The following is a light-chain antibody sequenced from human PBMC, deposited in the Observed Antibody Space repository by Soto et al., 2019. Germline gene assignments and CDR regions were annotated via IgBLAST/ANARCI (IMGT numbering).Light chain of an antibody. CDR3: QQYNNWPRT. V-gene: IGKV3-15*01. J-gene: IGKJ2*01. CDR2: GAS. Sequence: EIVMTQSPATLSVSPGERATVSCRAGQSVSSNLAWYQQKPGQAPRLLIYGASTRATGIPARFSGSGSGTEFTLTIGSLQSEDVAVYYCQQYNNWPRTFGQGTKLEIK. CDR1: QSVSSN.